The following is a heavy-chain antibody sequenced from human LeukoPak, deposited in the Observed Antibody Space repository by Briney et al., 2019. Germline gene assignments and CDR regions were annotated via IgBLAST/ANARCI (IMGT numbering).Heavy chain of an antibody. CDR3: ARGRGTYDISGYNY. CDR1: GFTFSTYA. V-gene: IGHV3-30*01. Sequence: QPGRSLRLSCAASGFTFSTYAVHWVRQSPGKGLHWVALISYDGSNKYYADSVKGRFTISRDNSKKTVYLQMNSLRAEDTAVYYCARGRGTYDISGYNYWGQGPLATVSS. J-gene: IGHJ4*02. CDR2: ISYDGSNK. D-gene: IGHD3-22*01.